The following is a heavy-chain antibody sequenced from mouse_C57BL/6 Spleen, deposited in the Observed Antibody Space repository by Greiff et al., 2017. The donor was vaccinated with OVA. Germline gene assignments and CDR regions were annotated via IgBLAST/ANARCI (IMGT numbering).Heavy chain of an antibody. D-gene: IGHD1-1*01. CDR3: AKRHYGSFWYFDV. CDR2: INPNNGGT. CDR1: GYTFTDYY. J-gene: IGHJ1*03. Sequence: EVQLQQSGPELVKPGASVKISCKASGYTFTDYYMNWVKQSHGKSLEWIGDINPNNGGTSYNQKFKGKATLTVDKSSSTAYMELRSLTSEDSAVYYCAKRHYGSFWYFDVWGTGTTVTVSS. V-gene: IGHV1-26*01.